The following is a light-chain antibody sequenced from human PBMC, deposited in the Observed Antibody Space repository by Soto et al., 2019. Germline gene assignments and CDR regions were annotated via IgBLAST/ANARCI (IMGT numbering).Light chain of an antibody. CDR1: QDIGSW. CDR3: QQGGSFPIT. V-gene: IGKV1-12*01. Sequence: DIQMTQSPSSVSASVGDRVTITCRASQDIGSWLAWYQQKPGKAPDLLIYGASSLQSGVPSRFYGSGSGTDFPLTISSLQPEDFATYYCQQGGSFPITFGQGTRLEIK. J-gene: IGKJ5*01. CDR2: GAS.